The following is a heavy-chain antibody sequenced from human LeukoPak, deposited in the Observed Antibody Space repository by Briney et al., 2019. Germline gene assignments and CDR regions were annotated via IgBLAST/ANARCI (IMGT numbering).Heavy chain of an antibody. J-gene: IGHJ3*02. V-gene: IGHV4-59*12. CDR2: IYYSGST. Sequence: SETLSLTCNVSGGSISNYYWSWIRQPPGKGLEWIGYIYYSGSTNYNPSLKSRVTISVDTSKNQFSLKLSSVTAADTAVYYCARALGPVVPAAPDDAFDIWGQGTMVTVSS. D-gene: IGHD2-2*01. CDR3: ARALGPVVPAAPDDAFDI. CDR1: GGSISNYY.